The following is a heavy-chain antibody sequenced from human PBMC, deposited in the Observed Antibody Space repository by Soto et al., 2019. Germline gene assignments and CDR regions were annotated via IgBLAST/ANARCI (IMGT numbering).Heavy chain of an antibody. D-gene: IGHD6-19*01. CDR2: MNPNSGNT. Sequence: QVQLVQSGAEVKKPGASVKVSCKASGYTFTSYDITWVRQATGQGLEWMGWMNPNSGNTGSAQKFQGRVTMTRDTSISTIYMELSSLRSEDTAVYYCARLNRCIAVTWFIDYWGQGTLVTVSS. V-gene: IGHV1-8*01. CDR1: GYTFTSYD. J-gene: IGHJ4*02. CDR3: ARLNRCIAVTWFIDY.